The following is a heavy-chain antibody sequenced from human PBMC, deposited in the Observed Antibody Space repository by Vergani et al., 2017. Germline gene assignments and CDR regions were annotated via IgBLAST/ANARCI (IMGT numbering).Heavy chain of an antibody. CDR3: ARDHPSGYYDILTGYPAPPDAFDI. Sequence: EVQLLESGGGLVQPGGSLRLSCAASGFTFSSYAMSWVRQAPGKGLEWVSAISGSGGSTYYADSVKGRFTISRDNSKNTLYLQMNSLRAEDTAVYYCARDHPSGYYDILTGYPAPPDAFDIWGQGTMVTVSS. J-gene: IGHJ3*02. V-gene: IGHV3-23*01. CDR2: ISGSGGST. D-gene: IGHD3-9*01. CDR1: GFTFSSYA.